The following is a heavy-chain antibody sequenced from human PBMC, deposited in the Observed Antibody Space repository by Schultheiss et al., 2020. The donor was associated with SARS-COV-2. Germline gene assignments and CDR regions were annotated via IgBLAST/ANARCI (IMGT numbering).Heavy chain of an antibody. Sequence: SQTLSLTCTVSGGSISSGGYSWSWIRQPPGKGLEWIGYIYHSGSTYYNPSLKSRVTISVDTSKNQFSLKLSSVTAADTAVYYCAREMDGSGAPRALYYFDYWGQGTLVTVSS. CDR1: GGSISSGGYS. J-gene: IGHJ4*02. CDR3: AREMDGSGAPRALYYFDY. V-gene: IGHV4-30-2*01. CDR2: IYHSGST. D-gene: IGHD3-10*01.